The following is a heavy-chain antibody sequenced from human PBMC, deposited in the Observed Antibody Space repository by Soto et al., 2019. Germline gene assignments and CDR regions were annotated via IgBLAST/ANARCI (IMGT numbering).Heavy chain of an antibody. D-gene: IGHD5-18*01. Sequence: GSLRLSCAPSGFTFSRDAMSWVRQAPGKVLEWVSAISGSGGSTYYSDSLKGRFTISRDNSKNTLYLQMNSLRAEDTAVYYCAKETTAMVTGPFGYWGQGILVTAS. CDR3: AKETTAMVTGPFGY. J-gene: IGHJ4*02. V-gene: IGHV3-23*01. CDR1: GFTFSRDA. CDR2: ISGSGGST.